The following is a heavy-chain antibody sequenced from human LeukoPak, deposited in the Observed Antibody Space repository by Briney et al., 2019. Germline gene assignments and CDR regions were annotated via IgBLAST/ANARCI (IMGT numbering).Heavy chain of an antibody. J-gene: IGHJ4*02. CDR3: ARCSELLPTMMY. Sequence: ASVKVSCKASGYTFTSYGISWVRQAPGQGLEWMGWISAYNGNTNYAQKLQGRVTMTTDTSTSTAYMELRSLRSDDTAVYYRARCSELLPTMMYWGQGTLVTVSS. CDR1: GYTFTSYG. D-gene: IGHD2-15*01. V-gene: IGHV1-18*04. CDR2: ISAYNGNT.